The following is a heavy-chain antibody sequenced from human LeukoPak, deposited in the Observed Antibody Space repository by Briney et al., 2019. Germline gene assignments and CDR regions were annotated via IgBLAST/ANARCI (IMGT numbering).Heavy chain of an antibody. J-gene: IGHJ4*02. CDR3: ARGRRAAAGSVDY. V-gene: IGHV4-61*02. D-gene: IGHD6-13*01. CDR2: IYTSGST. CDR1: GGSISSGSYY. Sequence: PSETLSLTCTVSGGSISSGSYYWSWIWQPAGKGLEWIGRIYTSGSTNYNPSLKSRVTISVDTSKNQFSLKLSSVTAADTAVYYCARGRRAAAGSVDYWGQGTLVTVSS.